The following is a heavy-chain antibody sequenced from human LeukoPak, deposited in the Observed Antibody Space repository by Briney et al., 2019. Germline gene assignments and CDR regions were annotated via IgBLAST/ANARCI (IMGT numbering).Heavy chain of an antibody. V-gene: IGHV4-34*01. CDR1: GGSFSGYY. CDR3: ARFAYGLQNWFDP. J-gene: IGHJ5*02. D-gene: IGHD4-17*01. Sequence: SETLSLTCAVYGGSFSGYYWSWIRQPPGKGLEWIGEINHSGSTNYNPSLKSRVTISVDTSKNQFSLKLSSVTAADTAVYYCARFAYGLQNWFDPWGQGTLVTVSS. CDR2: INHSGST.